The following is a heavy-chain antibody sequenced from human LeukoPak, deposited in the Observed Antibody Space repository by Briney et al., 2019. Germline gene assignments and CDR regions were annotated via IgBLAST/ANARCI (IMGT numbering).Heavy chain of an antibody. CDR1: GFTFSSYA. CDR3: ARDHLGATDY. CDR2: ISNSGGTT. D-gene: IGHD1-26*01. J-gene: IGHJ4*02. Sequence: GGSLRLSCAASGFTFSSYAMSWVRQAPGKGLEWVSGISNSGGTTYYADSVKGRFTISRDNSKNTLYLQMNSLRAEDTAVYYCARDHLGATDYWGQGTLVTVSS. V-gene: IGHV3-23*01.